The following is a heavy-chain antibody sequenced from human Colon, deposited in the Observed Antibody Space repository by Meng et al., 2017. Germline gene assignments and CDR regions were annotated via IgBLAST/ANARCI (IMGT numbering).Heavy chain of an antibody. V-gene: IGHV4-34*02. CDR1: GGSFSDYY. D-gene: IGHD4-23*01. Sequence: QVQEQQCGAGMLKPSETLSLTCSVDGGSFSDYYWSWVRQPPGKGLELIGEIHPTGSTSCNPSLKSRVSISVDTSKNQFSLKVSSVTAADTAMYYCARVPTTVDPFESWGQGTLVTVSS. CDR2: IHPTGST. J-gene: IGHJ4*02. CDR3: ARVPTTVDPFES.